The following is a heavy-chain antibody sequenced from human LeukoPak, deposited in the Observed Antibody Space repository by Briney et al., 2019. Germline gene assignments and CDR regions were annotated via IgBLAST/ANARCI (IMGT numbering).Heavy chain of an antibody. CDR2: ISGDGGST. D-gene: IGHD6-13*01. CDR1: GFTFDDYA. CDR3: AEDPTDSAAAPGLGIDY. Sequence: GGSLRLSCAASGFTFDDYAMHWVRQAPGKGLEWVSLISGDGGSTYYADSVKGRFTISRDNSKNSLYLQMNSLRTVDTALYYCAEDPTDSAAAPGLGIDYWGQGTLVTVSS. J-gene: IGHJ4*02. V-gene: IGHV3-43*02.